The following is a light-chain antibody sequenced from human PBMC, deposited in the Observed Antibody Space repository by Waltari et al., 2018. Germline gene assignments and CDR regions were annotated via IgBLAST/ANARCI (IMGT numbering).Light chain of an antibody. Sequence: QTVVIQEPSFSVSPGGTVTLPCGLSSGSVSTRFYPSWCQQTPGQAPRTLIYSTNTRSSGFPDRFSGSIHENEAALTIPGGQADDEFDYFCALYMRRGMVFGGGTKLTVL. CDR3: ALYMRRGMV. CDR1: SGSVSTRFY. CDR2: STN. V-gene: IGLV8-61*01. J-gene: IGLJ3*02.